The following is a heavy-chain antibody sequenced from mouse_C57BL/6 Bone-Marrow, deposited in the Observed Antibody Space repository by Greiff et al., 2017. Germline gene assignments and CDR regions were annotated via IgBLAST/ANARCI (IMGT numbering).Heavy chain of an antibody. CDR3: TVHYYGSSYGWFAY. CDR2: IRLKSDNYAT. D-gene: IGHD1-1*01. Sequence: EVKLVESGGGLVQPGGSMKLSCVASGFTFSNYWMNWVRQSPETGLEWVAQIRLKSDNYATHYAESVKGRFTISRDDSKSSVYLQMNNLRAEDTGIYYCTVHYYGSSYGWFAYWGQGTLVTVSA. V-gene: IGHV6-3*01. CDR1: GFTFSNYW. J-gene: IGHJ3*01.